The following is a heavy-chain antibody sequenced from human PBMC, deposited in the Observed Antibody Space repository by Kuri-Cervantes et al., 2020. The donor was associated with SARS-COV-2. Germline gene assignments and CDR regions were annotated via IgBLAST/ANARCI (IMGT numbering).Heavy chain of an antibody. J-gene: IGHJ4*02. D-gene: IGHD2-2*01. CDR3: ARQIVLVPAAIGDPWPSLDY. CDR2: IYHSGST. Sequence: LRLSCAVSGGSISSGGYSWSWIRQPPGKGLEWIGYIYHSGSTYYNPSLKSRVTISVDRSKNQFSLKLSSVTAADTAVYYCARQIVLVPAAIGDPWPSLDYWGQGTLVTVSS. CDR1: GGSISSGGYS. V-gene: IGHV4-30-2*01.